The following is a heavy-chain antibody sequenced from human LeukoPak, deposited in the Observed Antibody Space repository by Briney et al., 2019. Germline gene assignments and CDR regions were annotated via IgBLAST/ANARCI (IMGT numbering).Heavy chain of an antibody. J-gene: IGHJ4*02. D-gene: IGHD3-10*01. CDR1: GGSISSYF. V-gene: IGHV4-59*01. CDR2: IYYSGST. Sequence: PSETLSLTCTVSGGSISSYFWSWIRQPPGKGLEWIGCIYYSGSTNYNPSLKSRVTISVDTSKNQFSLKLSSVTAADTAVYYCARAAPGSLWAADYWGQGTLVTVSS. CDR3: ARAAPGSLWAADY.